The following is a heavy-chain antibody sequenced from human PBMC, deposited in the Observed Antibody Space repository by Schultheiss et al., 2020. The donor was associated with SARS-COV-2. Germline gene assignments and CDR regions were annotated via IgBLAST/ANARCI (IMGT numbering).Heavy chain of an antibody. J-gene: IGHJ4*02. CDR3: ARELYDSSGSRTYYFDY. CDR2: IWYDGSNK. Sequence: GGSLRLSCAASGFTFSSYGMHWVRQAPGKGLEWVAVIWYDGSNKYYADSVKGRFTISRDNSKNTLYLQMNSLRAEDTAVYYCARELYDSSGSRTYYFDYWGQGTLVTVSS. D-gene: IGHD3-22*01. V-gene: IGHV3-33*01. CDR1: GFTFSSYG.